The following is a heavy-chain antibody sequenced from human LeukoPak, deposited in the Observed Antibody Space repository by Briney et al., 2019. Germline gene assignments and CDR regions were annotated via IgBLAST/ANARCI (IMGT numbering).Heavy chain of an antibody. CDR1: GFTFSSYG. V-gene: IGHV3-33*01. CDR2: IWYDGSNK. J-gene: IGHJ4*02. D-gene: IGHD1-7*01. CDR3: ARDAGRITGTTLPDY. Sequence: GGSLRLSCAASGFTFSSYGMHWVRQAPGKGLEWVAVIWYDGSNKYYADSVKGRFTISRDNSKNTLYLQMNSLRAEDTAVYYCARDAGRITGTTLPDYWGQGTLVTVSS.